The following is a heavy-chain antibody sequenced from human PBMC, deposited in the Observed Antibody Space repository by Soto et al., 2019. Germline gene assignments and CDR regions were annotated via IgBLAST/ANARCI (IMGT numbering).Heavy chain of an antibody. CDR3: TRRITAAAGDY. Sequence: EVQLVESGGGLVQPGGSLKVSCAASGFTFSGSAINWVRQASGKGLEWVGRIRSKANSYATAYGASVKGRFTISRDDSKNTAYLQMNSLKTEDTAVCYCTRRITAAAGDYWGQGTLVTVSS. V-gene: IGHV3-73*02. CDR1: GFTFSGSA. CDR2: IRSKANSYAT. D-gene: IGHD6-13*01. J-gene: IGHJ4*02.